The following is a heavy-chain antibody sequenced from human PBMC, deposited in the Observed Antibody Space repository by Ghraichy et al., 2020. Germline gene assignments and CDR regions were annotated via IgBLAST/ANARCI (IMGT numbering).Heavy chain of an antibody. D-gene: IGHD6-6*01. CDR1: GGTFSSYA. V-gene: IGHV1-69*13. Sequence: SVKVSCKASGGTFSSYAISWVRQAPGQGLEWMGGIIPIFGTANYAQKFQGRVTITADESTSTAYMELSSLRSEDTAVYYCASSSSGFGNWFDPWGQGTLVTGSS. CDR2: IIPIFGTA. J-gene: IGHJ5*02. CDR3: ASSSSGFGNWFDP.